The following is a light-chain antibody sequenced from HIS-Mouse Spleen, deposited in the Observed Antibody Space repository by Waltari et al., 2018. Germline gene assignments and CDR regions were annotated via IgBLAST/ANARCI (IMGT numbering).Light chain of an antibody. Sequence: QSALTQPPSASGSPGQSVTISCTGTSSDVGGYNYVSWYQQHPGKAPKLMIYEVSNRPSGVPDRFSGSKSGNTASLTVSGLQAEDEADYYCSSYAGSKDVFGTGTKVTVL. CDR2: EVS. CDR3: SSYAGSKDV. CDR1: SSDVGGYNY. J-gene: IGLJ1*01. V-gene: IGLV2-8*01.